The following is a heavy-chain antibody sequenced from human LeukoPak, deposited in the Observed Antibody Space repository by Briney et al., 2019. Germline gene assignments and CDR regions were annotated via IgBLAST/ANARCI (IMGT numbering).Heavy chain of an antibody. Sequence: PGGSLRLSCAPSGFIFSDYWFHWVRQTPGQGLVWVAAINRDGTGTSHADSVRGRFTVSRDNAKNSLYLQMNSLRAEDTALYYCAKAYGSSWFFDYWGQGTLVTVSS. CDR1: GFIFSDYW. CDR3: AKAYGSSWFFDY. J-gene: IGHJ4*02. V-gene: IGHV3-74*01. D-gene: IGHD6-13*01. CDR2: INRDGTGT.